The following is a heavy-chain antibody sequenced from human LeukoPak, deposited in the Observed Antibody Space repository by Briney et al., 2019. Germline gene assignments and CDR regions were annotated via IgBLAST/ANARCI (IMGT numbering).Heavy chain of an antibody. J-gene: IGHJ6*03. V-gene: IGHV3-21*01. D-gene: IGHD1-26*01. CDR1: GFTFSSYE. CDR2: ISSRSTYI. CDR3: ARDKSGSYDRYMDV. Sequence: GGSLRLSCAASGFTFSSYEMNWVRQAPGKGLKWVSSISSRSTYIYYADSVKGRFTISRDNANNSLHLQMNSLRAEDTAVYYCARDKSGSYDRYMDVWGTGTTVTVSS.